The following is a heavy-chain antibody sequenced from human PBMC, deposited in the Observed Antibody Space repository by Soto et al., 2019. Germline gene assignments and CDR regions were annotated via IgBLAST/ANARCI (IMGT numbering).Heavy chain of an antibody. Sequence: DSVKVSCKASGYTFTSYYMHWVRQAPGQGLEWMGIINPSGGSTSYAQKFQGRVTMTRDTSTSTVYMELSSLRSEDTAVYYCARANAIAAAGYPAGDYYYGMDVWGQGTTVTVSS. CDR2: INPSGGST. D-gene: IGHD6-13*01. V-gene: IGHV1-46*01. CDR1: GYTFTSYY. J-gene: IGHJ6*02. CDR3: ARANAIAAAGYPAGDYYYGMDV.